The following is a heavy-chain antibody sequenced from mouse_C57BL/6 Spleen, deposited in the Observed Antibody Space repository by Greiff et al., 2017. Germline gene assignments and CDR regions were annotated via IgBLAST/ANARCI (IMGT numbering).Heavy chain of an antibody. D-gene: IGHD1-1*01. V-gene: IGHV1-39*01. Sequence: VQLQQSGPELVKPGASVKISCKASGYSFTDYNMNWVKQSNGKSLEWIGVINPNYGTTSYNQKFKGKATLTVDQSSSTAYMQLNSLTSEDSAVYYCTLTTVVATEAMDYWGQGTSVTVSS. CDR3: TLTTVVATEAMDY. J-gene: IGHJ4*01. CDR2: INPNYGTT. CDR1: GYSFTDYN.